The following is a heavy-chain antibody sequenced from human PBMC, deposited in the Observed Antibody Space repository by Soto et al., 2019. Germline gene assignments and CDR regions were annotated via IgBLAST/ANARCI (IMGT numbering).Heavy chain of an antibody. Sequence: SETLPLTCTVSGGSIGSHWWRRLRQHPGKGLEWIGEIYHSGSTNYNPSLKSRVTISVDKSKNQFSLKLSSVTAADTAVYYCARIVYSRRFDYWGQGTLVTVS. CDR2: IYHSGST. J-gene: IGHJ4*02. V-gene: IGHV4-4*02. D-gene: IGHD6-13*01. CDR3: ARIVYSRRFDY. CDR1: GGSIGSHW.